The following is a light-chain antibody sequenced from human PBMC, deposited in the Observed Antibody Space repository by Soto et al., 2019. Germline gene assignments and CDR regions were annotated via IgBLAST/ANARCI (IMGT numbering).Light chain of an antibody. CDR3: HQYDSWT. Sequence: EIVLTQSPATLSSFPGDRVTLSCRASQSFNSIYLAWYQQKPGQAPRLLIYGASSRATGIPDRFSGSGSGTDFTLTISRLEPEDFAVYYCHQYDSWTFGQGTKVDIK. V-gene: IGKV3-20*01. CDR2: GAS. CDR1: QSFNSIY. J-gene: IGKJ1*01.